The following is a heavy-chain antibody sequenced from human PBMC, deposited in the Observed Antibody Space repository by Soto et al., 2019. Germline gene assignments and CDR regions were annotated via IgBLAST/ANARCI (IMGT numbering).Heavy chain of an antibody. J-gene: IGHJ4*02. CDR3: GSGSYPPPFDY. Sequence: PGGSLRLSCSASGFTFSTSPMHWVRQAPGKGLEYVSAISPTGGTTYYADSLKGRFTTSRDNSKSTLYLHMSSLRTEDTAVYYYGSGSYPPPFDYWGQGTLVTVSS. CDR2: ISPTGGTT. D-gene: IGHD3-10*01. V-gene: IGHV3-64D*06. CDR1: GFTFSTSP.